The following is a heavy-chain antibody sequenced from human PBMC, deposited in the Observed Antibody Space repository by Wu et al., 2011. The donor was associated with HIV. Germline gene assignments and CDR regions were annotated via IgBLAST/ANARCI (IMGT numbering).Heavy chain of an antibody. CDR1: GGTFRYA. Sequence: QVQLVQSGAEVKKPGSSVKVSCKASGGTFRYAINWVRQAPGQGLEWMGWINSYNGDTNYAQRFRDRVTLTTDPSTRTAYMFFMGLRSDDTAVYYCARHRLPLTGENYFDYWGQGTRLTVSS. V-gene: IGHV1-18*01. CDR3: ARHRLPLTGENYFDY. J-gene: IGHJ4*02. CDR2: INSYNGDT. D-gene: IGHD7-27*01.